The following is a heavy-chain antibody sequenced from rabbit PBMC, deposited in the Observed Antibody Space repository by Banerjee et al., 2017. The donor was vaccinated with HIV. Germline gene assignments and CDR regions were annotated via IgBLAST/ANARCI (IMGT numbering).Heavy chain of an antibody. J-gene: IGHJ3*01. D-gene: IGHD7-1*01. CDR2: IDPVFGST. CDR3: ARDRDGDAGYGSLAL. Sequence: QEQLVESGGGLVQPGGSLKLSCKASGFEFSSYGVSWVRQAPGKGLEWIGYIDPVFGSTYYASWVNGRFTISSHNAQNTVFLQLNSLTVADTATYFCARDRDGDAGYGSLALWGQGTLVTVS. CDR1: GFEFSSYG. V-gene: IGHV1S47*01.